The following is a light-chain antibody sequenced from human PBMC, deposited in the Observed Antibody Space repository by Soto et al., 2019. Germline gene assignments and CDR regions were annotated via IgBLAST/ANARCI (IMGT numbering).Light chain of an antibody. CDR1: EPVSKSF. V-gene: IGKV3-20*01. CDR2: GAS. Sequence: EIVMTQSPATLSVSPGERATLSCRASEPVSKSFLAWYQQKRGQAPRLLIYGASGRATGIPDRFSGSGSGTDFTLTINRLEPEDFAVYYCQQYDSSPPFALTFGGGTKVDIK. J-gene: IGKJ4*01. CDR3: QQYDSSPPFALT.